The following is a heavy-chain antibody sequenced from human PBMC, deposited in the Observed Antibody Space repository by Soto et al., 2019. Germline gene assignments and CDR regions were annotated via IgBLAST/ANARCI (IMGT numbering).Heavy chain of an antibody. Sequence: EVQLLESGGGLVQPGGSLRLSCAASGFTFSSYAMSWVRQAPGKGLELVSAISGSGGSKYYADSVKGRFTISRDNSKNTLYLQMNSLRAEDTAVYYCAKTQRDTVTYKTAGYWGQGTLVTVSS. J-gene: IGHJ4*02. CDR3: AKTQRDTVTYKTAGY. CDR2: ISGSGGSK. V-gene: IGHV3-23*01. D-gene: IGHD4-17*01. CDR1: GFTFSSYA.